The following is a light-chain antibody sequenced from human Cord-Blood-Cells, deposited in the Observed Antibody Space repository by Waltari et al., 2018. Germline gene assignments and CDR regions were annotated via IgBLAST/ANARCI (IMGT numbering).Light chain of an antibody. CDR3: AAWDDSLSGYV. Sequence: QSVLTQPPSASGTPGQRVTISCSGSSSNIGSNYVYWYQQLPGTAPKLLLYRNNARPSGVPDRFSGSKSGTSASLAISGLRSEDEADYYCAAWDDSLSGYVFGTGTKVTVL. CDR2: RNN. V-gene: IGLV1-47*01. CDR1: SSNIGSNY. J-gene: IGLJ1*01.